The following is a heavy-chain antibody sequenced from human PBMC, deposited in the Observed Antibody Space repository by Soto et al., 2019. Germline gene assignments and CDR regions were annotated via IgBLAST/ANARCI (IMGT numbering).Heavy chain of an antibody. CDR2: IYYSGN. Sequence: PSETLSLTCNVSGGSISNFHLSWIRQPPGKGLEWIGYIYYSGNYYNPSLTSRVSMSLDKSKNQFSLHLKSVTAADTALYFCALGGYNYGRPCYFWGQGTRVTVSS. CDR3: ALGGYNYGRPCYF. CDR1: GGSISNFH. J-gene: IGHJ4*02. V-gene: IGHV4-59*01. D-gene: IGHD5-18*01.